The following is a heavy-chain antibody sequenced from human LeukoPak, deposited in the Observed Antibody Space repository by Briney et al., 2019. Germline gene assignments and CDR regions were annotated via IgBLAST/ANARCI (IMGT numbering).Heavy chain of an antibody. J-gene: IGHJ4*02. Sequence: PGGSLRLSCAASGFTFSSYAMSWVRQAPGKGLEWVSTISGSGGSTYYADSVKGRFTISRDNSKNTLYLHMNSLRAEDTAVYYCAKMVLLWFGELSGPSYFDYWGQGTLVTVSS. CDR3: AKMVLLWFGELSGPSYFDY. CDR2: ISGSGGST. CDR1: GFTFSSYA. D-gene: IGHD3-10*01. V-gene: IGHV3-23*01.